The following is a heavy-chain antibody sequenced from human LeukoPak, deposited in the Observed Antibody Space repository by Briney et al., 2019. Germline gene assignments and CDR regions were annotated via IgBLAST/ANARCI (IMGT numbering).Heavy chain of an antibody. CDR2: VYSGGST. Sequence: GGSLRLSCAASGFTVSNNYMSWVRQAPGKGLEWVSVVYSGGSTYSADSVKGRFTISRDNSKNTLYLQMNSLRAEDSAVYYCARDRYSYGFALDCWGQGTLVTVSS. J-gene: IGHJ4*02. CDR1: GFTVSNNY. V-gene: IGHV3-66*02. CDR3: ARDRYSYGFALDC. D-gene: IGHD5-18*01.